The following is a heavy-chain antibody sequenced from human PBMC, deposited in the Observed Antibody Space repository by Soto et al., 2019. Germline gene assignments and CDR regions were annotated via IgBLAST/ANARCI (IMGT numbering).Heavy chain of an antibody. CDR1: GGSISSYY. CDR2: IYYSGST. V-gene: IGHV4-59*01. CDR3: ARGREAKYYYYMDV. Sequence: SETLSLTCTVSGGSISSYYWSWIRQPPGKGLEWIGYIYYSGSTNYNPSLKSRVTISVDTSKNQFSLKLSSVTAADTAVYYCARGREAKYYYYMDVWGKGTTVTVS. J-gene: IGHJ6*03.